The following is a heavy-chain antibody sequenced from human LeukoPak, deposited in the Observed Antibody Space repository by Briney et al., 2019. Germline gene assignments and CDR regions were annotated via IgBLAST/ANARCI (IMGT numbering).Heavy chain of an antibody. CDR1: GFTLDDYA. D-gene: IGHD2-2*01. J-gene: IGHJ3*02. CDR2: ISWNSGSI. Sequence: GGSLRLSCAASGFTLDDYAMHWVRQAPGKGLEWVSGISWNSGSIGYADSVKGRFTISRDNAKNSLYLQMNSLRAEDTALYYCAKDILPGIVVVPAATFGAFDIWGQGTMVTVSS. V-gene: IGHV3-9*01. CDR3: AKDILPGIVVVPAATFGAFDI.